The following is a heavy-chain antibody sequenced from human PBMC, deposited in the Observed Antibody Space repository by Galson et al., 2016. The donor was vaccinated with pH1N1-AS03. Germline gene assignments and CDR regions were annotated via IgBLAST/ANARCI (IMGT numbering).Heavy chain of an antibody. CDR1: GFTVSSYA. V-gene: IGHV3-23*01. D-gene: IGHD3-3*01. J-gene: IGHJ3*02. CDR3: AADLGGIAILGVVCAFHI. Sequence: SLRLSCAASGFTVSSYAMTWVRQAPGKGLGWVSSISGSGGKNYYADSVRGRFTISRDNSKSTLYLQMNSLRAEDTASYSCAADLGGIAILGVVCAFHIWGHGTLLTVSS. CDR2: ISGSGGKN.